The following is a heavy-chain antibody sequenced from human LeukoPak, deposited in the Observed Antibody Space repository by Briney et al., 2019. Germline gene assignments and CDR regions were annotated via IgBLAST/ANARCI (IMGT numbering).Heavy chain of an antibody. CDR1: GFIFSDYY. J-gene: IGHJ4*02. CDR2: SRNKANSYTT. D-gene: IGHD7-27*01. CDR3: VRSHTGTRLYYFDY. Sequence: PGGSLRLSCAGSGFIFSDYYVDWVRQAPGKGLEWAGRSRNKANSYTTEYAASVKGRFTISRDESQSSLYLQMNSLKVEDTAVYFCVRSHTGTRLYYFDYWGQGTLVTVSS. V-gene: IGHV3-72*01.